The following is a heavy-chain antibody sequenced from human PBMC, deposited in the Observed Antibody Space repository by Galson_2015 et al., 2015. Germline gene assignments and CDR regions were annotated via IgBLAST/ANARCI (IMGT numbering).Heavy chain of an antibody. CDR1: GFTFSSCG. CDR2: ISDEGSIK. CDR3: AKDNEGYCSDGHCYSYYYYGMDV. V-gene: IGHV3-30*18. D-gene: IGHD2-15*01. Sequence: SLRLSCAASGFTFSSCGMHWVRQAPGKGLEWVALISDEGSIKEYADSVKGRFTISRDNSKNTLSLQMNSLRAEDTAIYYCAKDNEGYCSDGHCYSYYYYGMDVWSQGTTVTVSS. J-gene: IGHJ6*02.